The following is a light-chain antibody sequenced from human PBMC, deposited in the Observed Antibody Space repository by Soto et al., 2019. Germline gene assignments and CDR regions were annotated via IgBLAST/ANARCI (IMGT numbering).Light chain of an antibody. CDR3: RSYAGSNPVV. V-gene: IGLV2-8*01. Sequence: QSALTQPPSASGSPGQAVTISCTGTSSDVGGYNYVSWYQQHPGKAPKLMIYEVSKRPSGVPDRFSGAKSGNTASLTVSGLQAEDEADYYGRSYAGSNPVVFGGGTKLTVL. CDR2: EVS. J-gene: IGLJ2*01. CDR1: SSDVGGYNY.